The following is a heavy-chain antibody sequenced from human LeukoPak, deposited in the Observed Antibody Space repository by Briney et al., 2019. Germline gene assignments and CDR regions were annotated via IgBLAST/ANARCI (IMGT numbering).Heavy chain of an antibody. V-gene: IGHV3-23*01. CDR3: AKVVVVALRSGDFDI. CDR1: GFTFSSYS. D-gene: IGHD2-15*01. Sequence: SGGSLRLSCAASGFTFSSYSMNWVRQAPGKGLEWVSAISGSGGSTYYAASVTGRFTISRDNSKNTLYLPMNSQRAEDTAVYYCAKVVVVALRSGDFDIWGQGTMVTVSS. J-gene: IGHJ3*02. CDR2: ISGSGGST.